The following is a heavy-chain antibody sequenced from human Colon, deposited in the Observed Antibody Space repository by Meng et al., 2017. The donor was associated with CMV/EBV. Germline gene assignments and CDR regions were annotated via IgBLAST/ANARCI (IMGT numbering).Heavy chain of an antibody. Sequence: SETLSLTCTVSGGSVSSGSYYWSWILQPPGKGLEWIGYIYYSGSTNYNPSLKSRVTISVDTSKNQFSLKLSSVTAADTGVYYCARNSRYSYYGMDVWGQGTTVTVSS. V-gene: IGHV4-61*01. D-gene: IGHD2-21*01. CDR2: IYYSGST. J-gene: IGHJ6*02. CDR3: ARNSRYSYYGMDV. CDR1: GGSVSSGSYY.